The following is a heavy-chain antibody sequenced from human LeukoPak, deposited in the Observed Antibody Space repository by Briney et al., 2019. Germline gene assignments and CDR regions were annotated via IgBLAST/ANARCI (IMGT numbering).Heavy chain of an antibody. V-gene: IGHV1-24*01. D-gene: IGHD3-10*01. CDR2: FEAEDGET. J-gene: IGHJ4*02. CDR1: GYTLTELS. CDR3: ATDRYYGSGSPD. Sequence: ASVKVSCKVSGYTLTELSMHWVRQAPGKGLEWMGGFEAEDGETIYAQKFQGRVTMTEDTSTDTAYMELSSLRSEDTAVYYCATDRYYGSGSPDWGQGTLVTVSS.